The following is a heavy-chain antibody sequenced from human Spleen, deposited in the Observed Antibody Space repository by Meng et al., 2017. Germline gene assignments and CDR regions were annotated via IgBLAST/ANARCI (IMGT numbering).Heavy chain of an antibody. CDR3: ARGCSGYRVFLCY. CDR1: GGSFSGYY. Sequence: QGHLQQWGAGLLKPSETLSLTCAVYGGSFSGYYWSWIRQTPGKGLEWIGEINHSGSTNYNPSLKSRVTISVDTSKNQFSLMLSSVTAADTAVYYCARGCSGYRVFLCYWGQGTLVTVSS. CDR2: INHSGST. D-gene: IGHD3-22*01. V-gene: IGHV4-34*01. J-gene: IGHJ4*02.